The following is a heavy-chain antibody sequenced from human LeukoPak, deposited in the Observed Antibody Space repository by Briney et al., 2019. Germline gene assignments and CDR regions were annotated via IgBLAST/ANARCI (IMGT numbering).Heavy chain of an antibody. CDR1: GGSISSGSYY. CDR2: IYTSGST. CDR3: ARGDSYGEYPYYYYGMDV. Sequence: PSQTVSLTCTVSGGSISSGSYYWSWIRQPAGKGLEWIGRIYTSGSTNYNPSLKSRVTISVDTSKNQFSLKLSSVTAADTAVYYCARGDSYGEYPYYYYGMDVWGQGTTVTVSS. J-gene: IGHJ6*02. D-gene: IGHD4-17*01. V-gene: IGHV4-61*02.